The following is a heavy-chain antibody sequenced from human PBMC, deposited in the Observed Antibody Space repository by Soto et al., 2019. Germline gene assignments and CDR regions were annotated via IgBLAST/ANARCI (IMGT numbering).Heavy chain of an antibody. Sequence: QVQLVQSGAEVKKPGSSVKVSCKASGGTFSSNAISWVRQAPGQGLEWMGGIIPIYASTNYAQTFQGRVTVTADKATSTAYLELSRLKFADSAIYYCAVAVTGSRSPLAHWGQGTRVIVSS. J-gene: IGHJ4*02. CDR3: AVAVTGSRSPLAH. CDR2: IIPIYAST. CDR1: GGTFSSNA. D-gene: IGHD3-9*01. V-gene: IGHV1-69*06.